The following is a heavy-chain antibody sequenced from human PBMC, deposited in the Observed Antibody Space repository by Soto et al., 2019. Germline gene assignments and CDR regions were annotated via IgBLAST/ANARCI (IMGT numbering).Heavy chain of an antibody. J-gene: IGHJ4*02. Sequence: QVQLQESGPGLVKPWETLSLTCSVSGGSIRGSYCSWIRQPPEKGLEWIASISYTGSATHNPSLKSRVSVSVATTENQCSLKLTSVTAADTATYYCATGGGWLQNSNLRGLYFDYWGQGALVTVSS. CDR1: GGSIRGSY. CDR2: ISYTGSA. CDR3: ATGGGWLQNSNLRGLYFDY. D-gene: IGHD6-19*01. V-gene: IGHV4-59*01.